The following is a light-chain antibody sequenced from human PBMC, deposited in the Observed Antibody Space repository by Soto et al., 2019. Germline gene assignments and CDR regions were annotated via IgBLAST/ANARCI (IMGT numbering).Light chain of an antibody. J-gene: IGLJ3*02. CDR2: EVN. CDR1: SSDIGSYNL. V-gene: IGLV2-23*02. CDR3: CSYAGGSTWV. Sequence: QSALTQPVSVSGSPGQSITISCTGTSSDIGSYNLVSWYQQHPGKAPKVLIYEVNKRPSGVSNRFSGSRSGNTASLTISGLQPEDEADYFCCSYAGGSTWVFGGGTKLTVL.